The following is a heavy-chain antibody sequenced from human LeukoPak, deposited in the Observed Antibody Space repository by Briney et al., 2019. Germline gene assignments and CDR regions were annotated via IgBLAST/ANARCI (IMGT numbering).Heavy chain of an antibody. CDR1: GFTFSSYS. D-gene: IGHD2-15*01. CDR2: ISGSGGST. J-gene: IGHJ6*02. Sequence: GGSLRLSCAASGFTFSSYSMNWVRQAPGKGLEWVSAISGSGGSTYYADSVKGRFTISRDNSKNTLYLQMNSLRAEDTAVYYCAKVVAANRVLYGMDVWGQGTTVTVSS. CDR3: AKVVAANRVLYGMDV. V-gene: IGHV3-23*01.